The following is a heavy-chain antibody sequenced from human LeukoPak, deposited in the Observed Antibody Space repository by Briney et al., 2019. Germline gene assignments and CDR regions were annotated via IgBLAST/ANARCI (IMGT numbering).Heavy chain of an antibody. CDR1: GFTFSTYA. CDR3: ARDFVISGYYAVKGTDAFDI. Sequence: GRSLRLSCAASGFTFSTYAMDWVRQAPGKGLEWVAVISYDGNNKYYADPVKGRFTISRDNSKNTLYLQMTSLRAEDTAVYYCARDFVISGYYAVKGTDAFDIWGQGTMVIVSS. V-gene: IGHV3-30*04. D-gene: IGHD3-22*01. J-gene: IGHJ3*02. CDR2: ISYDGNNK.